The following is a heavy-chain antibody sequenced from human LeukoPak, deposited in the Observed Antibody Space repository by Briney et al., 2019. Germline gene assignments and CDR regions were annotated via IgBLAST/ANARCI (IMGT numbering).Heavy chain of an antibody. CDR3: ARVRTAAPTYYYYMDV. CDR1: GGSISSDNYY. V-gene: IGHV4-30-4*08. D-gene: IGHD2-2*01. Sequence: SETLSLTCTVSGGSISSDNYYWRWVRQPPGTGLEWVGYIYYSGSTYYNPSRKSRVTISVDTSKSQYSLKLSSVTAADAAVYYCARVRTAAPTYYYYMDVWGKGTTVAVSS. J-gene: IGHJ6*03. CDR2: IYYSGST.